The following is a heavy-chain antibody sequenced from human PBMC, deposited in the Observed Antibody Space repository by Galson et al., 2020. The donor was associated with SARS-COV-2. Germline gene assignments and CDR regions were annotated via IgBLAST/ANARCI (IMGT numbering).Heavy chain of an antibody. V-gene: IGHV4-30-4*01. CDR2: IYYTGSP. CDR3: AREEYYYGSGNER. Sequence: ASETLSLTCTVSGGSINSGDYYWSWIRQPPGKGLEWIGYIYYTGSPYYNPSLKSRITISVDTSKNQFSLRLSSVTAADTAVYYCAREEYYYGSGNERWGQGTLVTVSS. D-gene: IGHD3-10*01. J-gene: IGHJ4*02. CDR1: GGSINSGDYY.